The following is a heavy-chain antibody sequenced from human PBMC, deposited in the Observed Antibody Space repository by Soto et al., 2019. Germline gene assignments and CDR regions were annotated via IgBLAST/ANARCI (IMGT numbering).Heavy chain of an antibody. D-gene: IGHD3-3*01. CDR3: ARDDKRFLEWSLGYYYYYGMDV. CDR1: GFTFSRYI. V-gene: IGHV3-21*01. Sequence: PGGSLRLSCAASGFTFSRYIMNWVRQAPGKGLEWVSSISSSSSYIYYADSVKGRFTISRDNAKNSLYLQMNSLRAEDTAVYYCARDDKRFLEWSLGYYYYYGMDVWGQGTTVTVSS. CDR2: ISSSSSYI. J-gene: IGHJ6*02.